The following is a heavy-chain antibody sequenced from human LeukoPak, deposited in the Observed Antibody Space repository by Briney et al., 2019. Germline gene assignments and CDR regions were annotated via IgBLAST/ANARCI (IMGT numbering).Heavy chain of an antibody. CDR2: ISSSGGST. CDR1: GFTFSQYW. Sequence: GGSLRLSCAASGFTFSQYWMSWVRQAPGKGLEWVSAISSSGGSTYDADSVKGRFTISRDNSKNTLFLQMNSLRAEDTAVYYCAKPNSGYTAFHIWGQGTMVTVSS. J-gene: IGHJ3*02. CDR3: AKPNSGYTAFHI. V-gene: IGHV3-23*01. D-gene: IGHD3-22*01.